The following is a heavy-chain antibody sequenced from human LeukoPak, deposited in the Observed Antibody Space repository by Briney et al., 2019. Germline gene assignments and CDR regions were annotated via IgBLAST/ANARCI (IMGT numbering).Heavy chain of an antibody. Sequence: GSVKVSCKASGYTFTGYYIHWVRQAPGQGPEWMGWINPDSGGTVYAQNFQGRVTMTRDTSISTAYMELSRLRSDDTAVYYCARGVFAGYDSSGYPFSNRFDPWGQGTLVTVSS. J-gene: IGHJ5*02. V-gene: IGHV1-2*02. CDR3: ARGVFAGYDSSGYPFSNRFDP. CDR2: INPDSGGT. D-gene: IGHD3-22*01. CDR1: GYTFTGYY.